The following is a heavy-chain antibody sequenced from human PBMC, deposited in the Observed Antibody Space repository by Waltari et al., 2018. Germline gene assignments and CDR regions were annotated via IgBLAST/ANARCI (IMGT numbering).Heavy chain of an antibody. CDR1: GFTFSSYS. J-gene: IGHJ4*02. CDR2: ISSSSSYI. Sequence: EVQLVESGGGLVKPGGSLRLSCAASGFTFSSYSINWVRQAPGKGLEWVSSISSSSSYIYYADSVKGRFTISRDNAKNSLYLQMNSLRAEDTAVYYCARVGAATGAFFDYWGQGTLVTVSS. CDR3: ARVGAATGAFFDY. D-gene: IGHD1-26*01. V-gene: IGHV3-21*01.